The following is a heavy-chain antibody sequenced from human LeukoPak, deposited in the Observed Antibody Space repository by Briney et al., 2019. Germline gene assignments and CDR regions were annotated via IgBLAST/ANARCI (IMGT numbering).Heavy chain of an antibody. CDR3: ARGPGSGRPRELDY. D-gene: IGHD3-10*01. J-gene: IGHJ4*02. V-gene: IGHV3-33*01. CDR2: IWYDGSNK. Sequence: GGSLRLSCAASGFTFSSYGMHWVRQTPGKGLEWVAVIWYDGSNKYYADSMKGRFTISRDNSKNTLYLQMNSLRAEDTAVYYCARGPGSGRPRELDYWGQGTLVTVSS. CDR1: GFTFSSYG.